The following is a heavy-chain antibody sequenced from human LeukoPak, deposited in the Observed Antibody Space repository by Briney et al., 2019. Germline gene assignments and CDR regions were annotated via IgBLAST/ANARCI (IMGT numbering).Heavy chain of an antibody. J-gene: IGHJ4*02. V-gene: IGHV3-23*01. Sequence: GASLRLSCAASGFSFSNFAMSWVRQAPGEGLEWVSLIIGSSGDTFYADSVKGRFTISRDNSKNRLYLQMNSLRAEDTALYYCAKGAYDYIEMGYFDYWGQGTLVTVSS. CDR2: IIGSSGDT. D-gene: IGHD5-12*01. CDR3: AKGAYDYIEMGYFDY. CDR1: GFSFSNFA.